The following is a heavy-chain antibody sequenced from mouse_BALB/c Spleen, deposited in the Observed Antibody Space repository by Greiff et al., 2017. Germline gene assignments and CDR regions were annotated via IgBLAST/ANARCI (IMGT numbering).Heavy chain of an antibody. Sequence: EVQLQQSGTVLARPGASVKMSCKASGYTFTSYWMHWVKQRPGQGLEWIGAIYPGNSDTSYNQKFKGKAKLTAVTSTSTAYMELSSLTNEDSAVYYCTKVITTVVAKYYFDYWGQGTTLTVSS. CDR2: IYPGNSDT. CDR1: GYTFTSYW. D-gene: IGHD1-1*01. J-gene: IGHJ2*01. V-gene: IGHV1-5*01. CDR3: TKVITTVVAKYYFDY.